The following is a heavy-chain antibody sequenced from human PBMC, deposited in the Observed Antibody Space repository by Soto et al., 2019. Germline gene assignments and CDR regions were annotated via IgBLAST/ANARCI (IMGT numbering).Heavy chain of an antibody. CDR3: AREQGYTAMVFYYYYYGMDA. Sequence: PSETLSLTCTVSGGAISSYYWSWIRQPAGKGLEWIGRIYTSGSTNYNPSLKSPVPMSVDTSKNQFSLKLSSVTAADTAVYYCAREQGYTAMVFYYYYYGMDAWGQGTTVTVSS. V-gene: IGHV4-4*07. CDR2: IYTSGST. J-gene: IGHJ6*02. D-gene: IGHD5-18*01. CDR1: GGAISSYY.